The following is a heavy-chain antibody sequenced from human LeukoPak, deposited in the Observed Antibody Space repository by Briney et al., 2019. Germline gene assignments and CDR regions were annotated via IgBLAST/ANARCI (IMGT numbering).Heavy chain of an antibody. D-gene: IGHD1-26*01. CDR1: GFTFSSFE. V-gene: IGHV3-48*03. Sequence: GGSLRLSCAASGFTFSSFEMNWVRQAPGKGLEWVSYIDSSGRNMYYGDSVRGRFTISSDNAKNSLFQQINSLRAEDTAVYYCAREGGGTYLDAFDIWGQGTVVTVSS. CDR2: IDSSGRNM. CDR3: AREGGGTYLDAFDI. J-gene: IGHJ3*02.